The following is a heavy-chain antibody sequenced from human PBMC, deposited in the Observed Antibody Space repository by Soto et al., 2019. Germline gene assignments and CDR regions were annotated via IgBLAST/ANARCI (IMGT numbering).Heavy chain of an antibody. J-gene: IGHJ4*02. V-gene: IGHV3-30*18. D-gene: IGHD3-10*01. CDR1: GFTFSDYA. CDR2: ISFDGSNT. CDR3: AKALRGGCDY. Sequence: QVQLVESGGGVVQPGRSLRLSCAASGFTFSDYAMHWVRQAPGKGLEWVGVISFDGSNTYYADSVKGRFTVSRDNSKHTLSLQMNSLRSDDTALYYCAKALRGGCDYWGQGALVTVSS.